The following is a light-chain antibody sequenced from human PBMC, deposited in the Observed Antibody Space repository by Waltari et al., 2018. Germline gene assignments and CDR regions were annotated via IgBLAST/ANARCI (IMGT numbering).Light chain of an antibody. CDR1: QSISSW. Sequence: DIQMTQSPSTLSASVGDRVTITCRASQSISSWLAWYQQKPGKAPKLLIYKASSLERGVPSRFSGSGSGTEFTLTISGLQPDDFATYYCQQCDSSPLTFGGGTKVEIK. V-gene: IGKV1-5*03. CDR3: QQCDSSPLT. CDR2: KAS. J-gene: IGKJ4*01.